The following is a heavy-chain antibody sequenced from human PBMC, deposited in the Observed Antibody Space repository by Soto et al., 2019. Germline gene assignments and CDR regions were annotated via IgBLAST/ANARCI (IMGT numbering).Heavy chain of an antibody. V-gene: IGHV3-7*01. J-gene: IGHJ4*02. Sequence: GGSLRLSCAASGFTFTSYWMSWVRLPPGKGLEWVATIKQDGREKYYVDSVMGRFTISRDNSKNTLYLEMNSLRAEDTAVYYCAKVDGDLNYFDYWGQGTLVTVSS. CDR3: AKVDGDLNYFDY. CDR2: IKQDGREK. D-gene: IGHD4-17*01. CDR1: GFTFTSYW.